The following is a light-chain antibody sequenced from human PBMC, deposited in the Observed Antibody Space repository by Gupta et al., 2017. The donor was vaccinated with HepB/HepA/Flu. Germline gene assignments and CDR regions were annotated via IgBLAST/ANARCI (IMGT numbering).Light chain of an antibody. Sequence: DIQMTQSPSSLSASVGDRGTITCQASQDIGNYLNWYKHKPGKAPKLLIYDASNWETGVPSRFGGSGYGKHFTLTISSRQPEDISSYYCQEDYDLPPPTFGRGTKLEIK. CDR3: QEDYDLPPPT. V-gene: IGKV1-33*01. CDR1: QDIGNY. CDR2: DAS. J-gene: IGKJ4*01.